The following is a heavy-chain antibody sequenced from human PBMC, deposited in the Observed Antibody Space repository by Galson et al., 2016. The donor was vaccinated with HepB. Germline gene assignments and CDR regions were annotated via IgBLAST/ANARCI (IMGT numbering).Heavy chain of an antibody. CDR1: GFTVSSNY. CDR2: IYSSGYT. V-gene: IGHV3-53*01. D-gene: IGHD5-24*01. Sequence: SLRLSCAASGFTVSSNYMIWVRQAPGKGLEWVSVIYSSGYTYYADSVKGRFTISRDNSKNTLYLQMNSLRAEDTAVYYCARDPMATRYYYYGMDVWGQGTTVTVSS. J-gene: IGHJ6*02. CDR3: ARDPMATRYYYYGMDV.